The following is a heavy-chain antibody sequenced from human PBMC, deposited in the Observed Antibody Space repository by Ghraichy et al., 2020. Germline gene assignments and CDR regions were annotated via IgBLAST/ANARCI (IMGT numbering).Heavy chain of an antibody. V-gene: IGHV5-51*01. CDR1: GYTFTDYW. D-gene: IGHD3-3*01. J-gene: IGHJ4*02. CDR2: VYPGHLGA. Sequence: GESLNISCQGSGYTFTDYWMAWVRQLPGKGLEWMGIVYPGHLGARYSPSFEGHVSISTDATLNTAFLHWNTLKPSDSGIYFCARQTRKESAVILDFWGQGTLLSVSS. CDR3: ARQTRKESAVILDF.